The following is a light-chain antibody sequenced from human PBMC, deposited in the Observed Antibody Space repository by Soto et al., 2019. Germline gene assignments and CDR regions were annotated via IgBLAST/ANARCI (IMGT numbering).Light chain of an antibody. J-gene: IGKJ4*01. Sequence: EIGVTQSRATLSLSPGETATLSCRASQSVSTYLAWYQQRPGQAPRLLIYDASTRATVIPAMFSGSWAKTYSTLTISMHVHEDATVYYYQQLNTRPPLTFGEGTKVDI. CDR1: QSVSTY. V-gene: IGKV3-11*01. CDR3: QQLNTRPPLT. CDR2: DAS.